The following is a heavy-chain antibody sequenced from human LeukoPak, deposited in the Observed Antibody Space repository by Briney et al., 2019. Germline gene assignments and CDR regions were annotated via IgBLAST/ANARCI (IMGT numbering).Heavy chain of an antibody. CDR3: ARPPLAVASTTNWFDP. CDR2: INPNSGGT. Sequence: ASVKVSCKASGYTFTGYYMHWVRQAPGQGLEWMGWINPNSGGTNYAQKFQGRVTMTRDTSISTAYMELSRLRSDDTAVYYCARPPLAVASTTNWFDPWGQGTLVTVSS. D-gene: IGHD6-19*01. J-gene: IGHJ5*02. CDR1: GYTFTGYY. V-gene: IGHV1-2*02.